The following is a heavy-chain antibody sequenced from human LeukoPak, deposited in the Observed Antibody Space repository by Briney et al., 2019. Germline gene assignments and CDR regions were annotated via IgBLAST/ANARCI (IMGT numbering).Heavy chain of an antibody. V-gene: IGHV4-39*01. CDR1: GGSISSSSYY. J-gene: IGHJ4*02. CDR2: IYYSGST. CDR3: ARHRGGLLTDFDY. D-gene: IGHD2-15*01. Sequence: SETLSLTCTVSGGSISSSSYYWGWIRQPPGKGLEWIGSIYYSGSTYYNPSLKSRVTISVDTSKNQFSLKLRFVTAADTAVYYCARHRGGLLTDFDYWGQGTLGTVSS.